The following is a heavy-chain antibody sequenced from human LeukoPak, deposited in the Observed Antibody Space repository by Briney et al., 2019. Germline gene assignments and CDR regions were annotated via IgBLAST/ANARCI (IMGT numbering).Heavy chain of an antibody. Sequence: GGSLRLSCTASGFTFGDFAMSWVRQAPGKGLEWVGFIRSKTYGGTIQYAASVKGRFTISRDDSKSIAYLQMNSLRSEDTAVYYCARDATGDGDLESWGQGTLVTVSP. CDR1: GFTFGDFA. V-gene: IGHV3-49*04. J-gene: IGHJ5*02. CDR2: IRSKTYGGTI. D-gene: IGHD4-17*01. CDR3: ARDATGDGDLES.